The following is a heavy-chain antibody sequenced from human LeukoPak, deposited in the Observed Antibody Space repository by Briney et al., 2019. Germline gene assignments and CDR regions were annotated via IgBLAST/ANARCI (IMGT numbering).Heavy chain of an antibody. V-gene: IGHV1-46*01. CDR1: GYTFTSYY. CDR2: INPSGGST. CDR3: ARDHRNYGGFADY. J-gene: IGHJ4*02. D-gene: IGHD1-7*01. Sequence: ASVKVSCKASGYTFTSYYMHWVRQAPGQGLEWMRIINPSGGSTSYAQKSQGRVTMTRDTSTSTAYMELSSLRSEDTAVYYCARDHRNYGGFADYWGQGTLVTVSS.